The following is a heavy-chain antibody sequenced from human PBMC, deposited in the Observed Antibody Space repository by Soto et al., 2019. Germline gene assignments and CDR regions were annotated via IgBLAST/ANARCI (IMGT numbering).Heavy chain of an antibody. V-gene: IGHV1-18*01. CDR3: ARVRTENYYGMDV. CDR1: GYTFTSYG. CDR2: ISAYNGNK. Sequence: GASVKVSCKASGYTFTSYGISWVRQAPGQGLEWMGWISAYNGNKYYADSVKGRFTISRDNSKNTLYLQMNSLRAEDTAVYYCARVRTENYYGMDVWGQGTTVTVS. J-gene: IGHJ6*02.